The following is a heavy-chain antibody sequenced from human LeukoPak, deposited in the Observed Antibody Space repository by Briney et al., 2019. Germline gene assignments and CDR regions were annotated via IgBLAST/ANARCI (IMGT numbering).Heavy chain of an antibody. D-gene: IGHD1-26*01. CDR3: ARVGVLYYFDY. V-gene: IGHV4-34*01. J-gene: IGHJ4*02. CDR1: GGSFSGYY. Sequence: SETLSLTCAVYGGSFSGYYWSWIRQPPGKGLEWIGSIYHSGSTYYNPSLKSRVTISVDTSKNQFSLKLSSVTAADTAVYYCARVGVLYYFDYWGQGTLVTVSS. CDR2: IYHSGST.